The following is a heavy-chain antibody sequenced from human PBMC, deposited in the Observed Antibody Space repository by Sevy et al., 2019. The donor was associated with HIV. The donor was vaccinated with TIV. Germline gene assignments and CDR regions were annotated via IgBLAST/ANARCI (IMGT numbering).Heavy chain of an antibody. CDR2: IKSKTDGGTT. Sequence: GGALRLSCAASGFTFSNAWMSWVRQAPGKGLEWVGRIKSKTDGGTTDYAAPVKGRFTISRDDSKNTLYLQMNSLRAEDTAVYYCARVTLFEDNRNGMDVWGQGTTVTVSS. J-gene: IGHJ6*02. V-gene: IGHV3-15*01. CDR1: GFTFSNAW. D-gene: IGHD1-1*01. CDR3: ARVTLFEDNRNGMDV.